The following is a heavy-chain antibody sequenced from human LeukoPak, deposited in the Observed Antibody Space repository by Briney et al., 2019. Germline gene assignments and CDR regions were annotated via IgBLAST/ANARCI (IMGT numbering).Heavy chain of an antibody. D-gene: IGHD5-24*01. V-gene: IGHV5-51*01. CDR3: ARVGDGYNYVGYHDY. Sequence: GESLKISCKGSGYSFTSYWIGWVRRMPGKGLEWMGIIYPGDSDTRYSPSFQGQVTISADKSISTAYLQWSSLKASDTAMYYCARVGDGYNYVGYHDYWGQGTLVTVSS. CDR2: IYPGDSDT. J-gene: IGHJ4*02. CDR1: GYSFTSYW.